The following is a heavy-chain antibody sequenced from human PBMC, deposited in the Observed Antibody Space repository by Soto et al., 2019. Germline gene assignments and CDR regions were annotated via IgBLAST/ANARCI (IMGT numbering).Heavy chain of an antibody. CDR3: ASRGVVAATPHDYYYGMDF. CDR2: IIPSFGTA. Sequence: QVQLVQSGAEVKKPGSSVNVSCKASGGTFSSYAISWVRQAPGQGLEWMGGIIPSFGTANYAPKFQGRVTITADESTSTAYMEPSSLRPEDTAVYYCASRGVVAATPHDYYYGMDFWGQGTTVTVSS. CDR1: GGTFSSYA. J-gene: IGHJ6*02. D-gene: IGHD2-15*01. V-gene: IGHV1-69*01.